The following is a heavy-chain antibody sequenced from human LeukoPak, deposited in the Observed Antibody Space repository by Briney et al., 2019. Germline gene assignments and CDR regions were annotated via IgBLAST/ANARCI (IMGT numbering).Heavy chain of an antibody. CDR1: GVSIRSGSYY. D-gene: IGHD2-21*01. CDR2: INSNGNT. Sequence: SETLSLTCSVSGVSIRSGSYYWSWIRQPAGKGLEWIGRINSNGNTTYNPSLKSRATISVDTSKNQFSLKLISVTAADTAVYYCAREPYIVTYVWSRDWYFDLWGCGTLVAVSS. V-gene: IGHV4-61*02. J-gene: IGHJ2*01. CDR3: AREPYIVTYVWSRDWYFDL.